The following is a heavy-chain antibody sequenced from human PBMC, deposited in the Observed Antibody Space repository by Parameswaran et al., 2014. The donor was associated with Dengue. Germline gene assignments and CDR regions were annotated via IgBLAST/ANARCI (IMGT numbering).Heavy chain of an antibody. D-gene: IGHD3-22*01. Sequence: WIRQPPGKGLEWVSSISSSSSYIYYADSVKGRFTISRDNAKNSLYLQMNSLRAEDTAVYYCARGLPGSYYYDSSGYYSGHAFDIWGQGTMVTVSS. CDR3: ARGLPGSYYYDSSGYYSGHAFDI. J-gene: IGHJ3*02. CDR2: ISSSSSYI. V-gene: IGHV3-21*01.